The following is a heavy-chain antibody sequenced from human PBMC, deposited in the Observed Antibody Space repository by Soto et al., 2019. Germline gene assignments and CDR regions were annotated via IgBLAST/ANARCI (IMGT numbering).Heavy chain of an antibody. J-gene: IGHJ4*02. Sequence: SETLSLTCAVYGGSFSGYYWSWIRQPPGKGLEWIGEINHSGSTNYNPSLKSRVTISVDTSKNQFSLKLSSVTAADTAVYYCATATYYYGSGSYNDYWGQGTLVTVSS. V-gene: IGHV4-34*01. CDR2: INHSGST. D-gene: IGHD3-10*01. CDR3: ATATYYYGSGSYNDY. CDR1: GGSFSGYY.